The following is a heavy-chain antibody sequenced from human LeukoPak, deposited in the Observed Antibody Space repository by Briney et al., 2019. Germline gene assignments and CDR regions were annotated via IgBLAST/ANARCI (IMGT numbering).Heavy chain of an antibody. J-gene: IGHJ5*02. CDR1: GYTFTIYY. D-gene: IGHD2-15*01. CDR2: IKTSDGST. Sequence: GASVTVSCTASGYTFTIYYMHWGRQAPGQGLEWMGIIKTSDGSTSYAQKFQGRVTMTRDMSTRTVYMELSSLRSEDTAVYYCARDNCSGGSCYSGGANWFDPCGQETLVTVSS. CDR3: ARDNCSGGSCYSGGANWFDP. V-gene: IGHV1-46*01.